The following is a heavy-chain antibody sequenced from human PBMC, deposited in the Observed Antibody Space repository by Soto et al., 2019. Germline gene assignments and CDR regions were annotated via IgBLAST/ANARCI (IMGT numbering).Heavy chain of an antibody. Sequence: QVQLVQSGAEVKEPGASVKVSCKASGYTFTNYDIHWVRQATGQGLEWMGWMNPDSGNTGQSKQFQGRVTMTRDTSISTAYMEMSSLRSEDTAVYYCARGRFRRTWFDPWGQGTLVTVSS. CDR1: GYTFTNYD. J-gene: IGHJ5*02. CDR2: MNPDSGNT. CDR3: ARGRFRRTWFDP. V-gene: IGHV1-8*01. D-gene: IGHD3-16*01.